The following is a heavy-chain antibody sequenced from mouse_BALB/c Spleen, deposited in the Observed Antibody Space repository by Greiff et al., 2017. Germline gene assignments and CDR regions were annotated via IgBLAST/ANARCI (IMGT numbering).Heavy chain of an antibody. Sequence: QVQLKESGPGLVQPSQSLSITCTVSGFSLTSYGVHWVRQSPGKGLEWLGVIWSGGSTDYNAAFISRLSISKDNSKSQVFFKMNSLQADDTAIYYCARESAYGNSHYYAIDYWGQGTSVTVSS. CDR1: GFSLTSYG. J-gene: IGHJ4*01. D-gene: IGHD2-1*01. CDR2: IWSGGST. V-gene: IGHV2-4-1*01. CDR3: ARESAYGNSHYYAIDY.